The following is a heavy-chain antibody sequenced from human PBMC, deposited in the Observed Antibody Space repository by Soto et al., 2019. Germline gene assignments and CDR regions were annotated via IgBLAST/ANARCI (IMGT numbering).Heavy chain of an antibody. CDR1: GFTFSDHH. CDR3: VSVSGSYYYDY. J-gene: IGHJ4*02. V-gene: IGHV3-72*01. CDR2: TRNKANSYTT. D-gene: IGHD3-10*01. Sequence: PGGSLRLSCAASGFTFSDHHMDWVRQAPGKGLEWVGRTRNKANSYTTEYAASVKGRFTISRDDSKNSLYLQMNSLKTEDTALYYCVSVSGSYYYDYWGQGTLVTVSS.